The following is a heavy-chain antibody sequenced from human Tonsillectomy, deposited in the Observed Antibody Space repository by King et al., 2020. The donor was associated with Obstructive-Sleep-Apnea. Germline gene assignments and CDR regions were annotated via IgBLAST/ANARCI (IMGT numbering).Heavy chain of an antibody. CDR3: ARGGWTFES. Sequence: QLVQSGGGLVQPGGSLRPSCAASGFTFSSYWMTWVRQAPGKGLEWVANIKEDGSEYYYVDSVKGRFTISRDNAKNSLYLQMNSLRAEDTAVYFCARGGWTFESWGQGTPVTVSS. J-gene: IGHJ4*02. D-gene: IGHD2-15*01. CDR2: IKEDGSEY. CDR1: GFTFSSYW. V-gene: IGHV3-7*03.